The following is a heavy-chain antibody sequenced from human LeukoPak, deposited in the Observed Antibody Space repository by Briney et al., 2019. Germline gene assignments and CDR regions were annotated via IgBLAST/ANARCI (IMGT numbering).Heavy chain of an antibody. J-gene: IGHJ4*02. V-gene: IGHV4-59*08. CDR3: ARAVAAAGDFDY. Sequence: SETLSLACTVSGGSISSYYWSWIRQPPGKGLEWIGYIYYSGSTNYNPSLKSRVTISVDTSKNQFSLKLSSVTAADTAVYYCARAVAAAGDFDYWGQGTLVTVSS. CDR1: GGSISSYY. D-gene: IGHD6-13*01. CDR2: IYYSGST.